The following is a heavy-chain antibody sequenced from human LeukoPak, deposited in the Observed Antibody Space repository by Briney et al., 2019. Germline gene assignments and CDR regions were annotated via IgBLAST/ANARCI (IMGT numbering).Heavy chain of an antibody. CDR2: IYYSGST. D-gene: IGHD2-8*01. CDR3: ARQLLMVYAFDY. CDR1: GGSISSSSYY. Sequence: SETLSLTCTVSGGSISSSSYYWGWIRQPPGKGLEWIGSIYYSGSTYYNPSLKSRVTISVDTSKNQFSLKLSSVTAADTAVYYCARQLLMVYAFDYWGQGTLVTVSS. V-gene: IGHV4-39*01. J-gene: IGHJ4*02.